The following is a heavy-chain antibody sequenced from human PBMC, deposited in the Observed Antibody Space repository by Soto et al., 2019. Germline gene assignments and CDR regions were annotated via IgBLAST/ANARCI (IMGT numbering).Heavy chain of an antibody. CDR1: GYTFTSYD. V-gene: IGHV1-8*01. CDR2: MNPNSGNT. Sequence: ASVKVSCKASGYTFTSYDINWVRLATGQGLEWMGWMNPNSGNTAYAQKFQGRVTMTRNTSISTAYMELRSLRSEDTAVYYCARAYDSSGYSKDFDYWGQGTLVTVSS. J-gene: IGHJ4*02. D-gene: IGHD3-22*01. CDR3: ARAYDSSGYSKDFDY.